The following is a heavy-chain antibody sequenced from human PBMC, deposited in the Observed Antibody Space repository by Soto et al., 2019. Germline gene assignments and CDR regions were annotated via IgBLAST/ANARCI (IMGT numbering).Heavy chain of an antibody. V-gene: IGHV3-30-3*01. Sequence: PGVSLRLSCAPSGFTFCAYVMHWVPQAPGRGLEWVAHISYDGNNKYYADSVKGRFTISRDNFKNTLYLQMNSLRAEDTAVYYCARGCISTSCYGTFDYWGQGTLVTVSS. CDR3: ARGCISTSCYGTFDY. CDR2: ISYDGNNK. CDR1: GFTFCAYV. D-gene: IGHD2-2*01. J-gene: IGHJ4*02.